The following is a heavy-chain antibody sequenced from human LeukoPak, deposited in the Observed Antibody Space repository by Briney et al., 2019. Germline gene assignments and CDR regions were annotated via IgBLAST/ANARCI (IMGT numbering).Heavy chain of an antibody. J-gene: IGHJ6*04. Sequence: GGSLRLSCAASGFTFSSYGMHWVRQAPGKGLEWVAFIRYDGSNKYYADSVKGRFTISRDNSKNTLYLQMNSLRAEDTAVYYCARDRYCSSTSCPMDVWGKGTTVTISS. CDR3: ARDRYCSSTSCPMDV. V-gene: IGHV3-30*02. D-gene: IGHD2-2*01. CDR1: GFTFSSYG. CDR2: IRYDGSNK.